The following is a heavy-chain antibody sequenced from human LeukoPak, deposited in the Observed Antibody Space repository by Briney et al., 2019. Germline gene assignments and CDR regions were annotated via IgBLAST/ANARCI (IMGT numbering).Heavy chain of an antibody. D-gene: IGHD5-24*01. CDR1: GGSISSYY. CDR3: ATERWRHWFDP. V-gene: IGHV4-59*01. Sequence: PSETLSLTCTVSGGSISSYYWSWIRQPPGKGLEWIGYIYYSGSTNYNPSLKSRVTISVDTSKNQFSLKLSSVTAADTAVYYCATERWRHWFDPSGQGTLVTVSS. J-gene: IGHJ5*02. CDR2: IYYSGST.